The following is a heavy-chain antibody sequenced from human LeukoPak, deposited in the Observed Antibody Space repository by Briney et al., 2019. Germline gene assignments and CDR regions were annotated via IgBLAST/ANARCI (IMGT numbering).Heavy chain of an antibody. CDR2: IYTSGST. D-gene: IGHD3-16*01. CDR3: ARPGFLGGSDAFDI. CDR1: GGSISSGGYY. Sequence: SETLSLTCTVSGGSISSGGYYWSWIRQPAGKGLEWIGRIYTSGSTNYNPSLKSRVTISVDTSKNQFSLKLSSVTAADTAVYYCARPGFLGGSDAFDIWGQGTMVTVSS. J-gene: IGHJ3*02. V-gene: IGHV4-61*02.